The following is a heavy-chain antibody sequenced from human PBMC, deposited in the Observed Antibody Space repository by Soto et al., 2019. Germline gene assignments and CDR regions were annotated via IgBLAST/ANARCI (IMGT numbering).Heavy chain of an antibody. J-gene: IGHJ5*02. Sequence: QVQLVQSGAEVKKPGASVKVSCKVSGDTLTELSIHWVRQPPGQGLEYRGGFDPEDGEAMYAQNFQGRVTMTEDTSTDTSYTELSSLTSEATAVYYCAIDYSGTYYGYLYTWGQGTLVPVSA. CDR2: FDPEDGEA. CDR1: GDTLTELS. V-gene: IGHV1-24*01. D-gene: IGHD1-26*01. CDR3: AIDYSGTYYGYLYT.